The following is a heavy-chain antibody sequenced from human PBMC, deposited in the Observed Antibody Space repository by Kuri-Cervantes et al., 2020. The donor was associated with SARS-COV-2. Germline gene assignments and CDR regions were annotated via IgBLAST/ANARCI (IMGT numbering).Heavy chain of an antibody. CDR2: IYASGST. Sequence: SETLSLTCTVSGVSISNYYWTWIRQPAGKGLEWIGRIYASGSTYYNPSLKSRVTISVDTSKNQFSLKLSSVTAADTAVYYCQLVVTAIDFDYWGQGTLVTVSS. CDR1: GVSISNYY. V-gene: IGHV4-59*05. D-gene: IGHD2-21*02. CDR3: QLVVTAIDFDY. J-gene: IGHJ4*02.